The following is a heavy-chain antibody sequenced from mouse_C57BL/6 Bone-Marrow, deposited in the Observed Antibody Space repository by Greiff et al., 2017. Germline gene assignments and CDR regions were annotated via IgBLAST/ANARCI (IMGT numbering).Heavy chain of an antibody. J-gene: IGHJ2*01. D-gene: IGHD1-1*01. CDR2: LYPGSGNT. CDR1: GYTFTDYY. V-gene: IGHV1-76*01. CDR3: AGDGYYGHFDY. Sequence: QVQLQQSGAELVRPGASVKLSCKASGYTFTDYYINWVKQRPGQGLEWIARLYPGSGNTYYNEKFKGKATLTAEKSSNTAYMQLSSLTSEDSAVYFCAGDGYYGHFDYWGQGTTLTVSS.